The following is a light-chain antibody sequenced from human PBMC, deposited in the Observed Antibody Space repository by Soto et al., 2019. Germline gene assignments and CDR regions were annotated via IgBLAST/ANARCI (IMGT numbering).Light chain of an antibody. CDR3: QHYASTPLT. CDR1: QSVSSSY. J-gene: IGKJ5*01. V-gene: IGKV3D-20*01. Sequence: EIVMTQSPATLSLSPGERATLSCGASQSVSSSYLAWYQQKPGLAPRLLIYDAPSRATGIPDRFSGRGSGTDFTLTISRLEAEDFAFYYCQHYASTPLTFGQGTRLEIK. CDR2: DAP.